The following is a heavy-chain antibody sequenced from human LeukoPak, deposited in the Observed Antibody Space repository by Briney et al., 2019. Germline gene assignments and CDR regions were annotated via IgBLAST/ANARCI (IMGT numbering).Heavy chain of an antibody. J-gene: IGHJ5*02. Sequence: SETLSLTCTVSGGSISSYYWSWIRQPPGKGLEWIGYIYYSGSTNYNPSLKSRGTISVDTSKNQFSLNLSYVTAADTAVYYCARIGYCSSTSCYGNWFDPWGQGTLVTVSS. D-gene: IGHD2-2*01. CDR2: IYYSGST. CDR1: GGSISSYY. CDR3: ARIGYCSSTSCYGNWFDP. V-gene: IGHV4-59*01.